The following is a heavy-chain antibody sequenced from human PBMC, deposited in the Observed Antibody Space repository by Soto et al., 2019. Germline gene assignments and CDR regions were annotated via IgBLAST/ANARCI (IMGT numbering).Heavy chain of an antibody. Sequence: QVHLVESGGGVVQPGSSLRVSCVGSGFTFRSYVIHWVRQAPGKGLEWVALTSYDGSNNYYDDSVRGRFTISRDNSRNTVDLQMDSLRLEDTALYYCARWATTGGLDVWGQGTLVSVSS. J-gene: IGHJ1*01. CDR3: ARWATTGGLDV. CDR2: TSYDGSNN. D-gene: IGHD3-16*01. CDR1: GFTFRSYV. V-gene: IGHV3-33*05.